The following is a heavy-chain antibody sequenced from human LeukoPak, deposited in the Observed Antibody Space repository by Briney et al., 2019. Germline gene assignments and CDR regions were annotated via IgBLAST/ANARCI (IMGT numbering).Heavy chain of an antibody. J-gene: IGHJ6*03. Sequence: SETLSLTCIVSGDSISSGSYYWSWIRQPAGKGLEWIGRIYTSGSTNYNPSLKSRVTISVDTSKNQFSLKLSSVTAADTAVYYCARESVITMVRGVIKGYYYYYYMDVWGKGTTVTISS. V-gene: IGHV4-61*02. CDR3: ARESVITMVRGVIKGYYYYYYMDV. D-gene: IGHD3-10*01. CDR2: IYTSGST. CDR1: GDSISSGSYY.